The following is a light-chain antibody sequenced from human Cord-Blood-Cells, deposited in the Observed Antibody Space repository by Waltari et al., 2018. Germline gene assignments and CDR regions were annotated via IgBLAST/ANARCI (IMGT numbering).Light chain of an antibody. J-gene: IGKJ1*01. CDR2: GAS. V-gene: IGKV3-20*01. CDR1: QSVSSSY. CDR3: QQYGSSPEWT. Sequence: EIVLTPSPGTLSLFPGERVTLSCRASQSVSSSYLAWYQQKPGQAPRLLIYGASSRATGIPDRFSGSGSGTDFTLTISRLEPEDFAVYYCQQYGSSPEWTFGQGTKVEIK.